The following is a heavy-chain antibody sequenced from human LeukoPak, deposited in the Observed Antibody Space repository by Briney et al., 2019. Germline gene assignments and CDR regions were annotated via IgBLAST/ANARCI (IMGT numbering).Heavy chain of an antibody. CDR2: MNPNSGNT. V-gene: IGHV1-8*01. Sequence: ASVKVSCKASGYTFTSYDINWVRQATGQGLEWMGWMNPNSGNTGYAQKFQGRVTMTRNTSISTAYMELSSLRSEDTAVYYCARWRIVAPLRYYYYDMDVWGQGTTVTVSS. CDR1: GYTFTSYD. J-gene: IGHJ6*02. D-gene: IGHD2-15*01. CDR3: ARWRIVAPLRYYYYDMDV.